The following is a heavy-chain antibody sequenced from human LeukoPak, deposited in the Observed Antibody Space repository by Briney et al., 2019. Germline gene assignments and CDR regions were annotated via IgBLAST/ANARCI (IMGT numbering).Heavy chain of an antibody. CDR2: IYYSGST. D-gene: IGHD3-10*01. V-gene: IGHV4-59*01. CDR1: GGSISSYY. J-gene: IGHJ5*02. Sequence: SETLSLTCTVSGGSISSYYWSWSRQPPGKGLEWIGYIYYSGSTNYNPSLKSRVTISVDTSKNQFSLKLSSVTAADTAVYYCARELWFGELVGGWFDPWGQGTLVTVSS. CDR3: ARELWFGELVGGWFDP.